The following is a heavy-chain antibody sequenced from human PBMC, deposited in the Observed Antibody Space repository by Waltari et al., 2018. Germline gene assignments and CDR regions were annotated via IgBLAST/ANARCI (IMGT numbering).Heavy chain of an antibody. Sequence: EVQLVESGGGLVQPGGSLRLSCAASGFSVSSNYMSWVRQAPGKGMEGVSVIYSGGRTSYTDPGKGRFTSSKDKSKSTRNHQMNSLRAKDTAVYYGARLGLLQYSSSRDVDYWGQGTLVTVSS. CDR2: IYSGGRT. J-gene: IGHJ4*02. V-gene: IGHV3-66*04. D-gene: IGHD6-13*01. CDR3: ARLGLLQYSSSRDVDY. CDR1: GFSVSSNY.